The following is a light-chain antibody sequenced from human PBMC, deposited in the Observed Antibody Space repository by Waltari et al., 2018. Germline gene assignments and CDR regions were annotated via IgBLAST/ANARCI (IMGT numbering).Light chain of an antibody. CDR3: QQLNSYPRT. CDR2: AAS. J-gene: IGKJ2*01. V-gene: IGKV1-9*01. Sequence: IQLTQSPSFLSASVGDRFNITCRASQGISSYLAWYQQKPGKAPKLLIYAASTLQSGVPSRFSGSGSGTEFTLTISSLQPEDFATYYCQQLNSYPRTFGQGTKLEIK. CDR1: QGISSY.